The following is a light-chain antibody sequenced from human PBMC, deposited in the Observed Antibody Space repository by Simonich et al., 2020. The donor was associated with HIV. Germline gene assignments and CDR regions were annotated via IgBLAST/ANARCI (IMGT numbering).Light chain of an antibody. CDR1: QSIGSS. J-gene: IGKJ2*01. CDR2: YAS. Sequence: EIVLTQSTDFQSVPPKEKVTITCRASQSIGSSLHWFQQKADQSTELLIQYASQSMSGVPSRFSGSGSGTEFTLTIKSLETEDAAAYYCHQSSSLPLTFGQGTKLEIK. V-gene: IGKV6D-21*02. CDR3: HQSSSLPLT.